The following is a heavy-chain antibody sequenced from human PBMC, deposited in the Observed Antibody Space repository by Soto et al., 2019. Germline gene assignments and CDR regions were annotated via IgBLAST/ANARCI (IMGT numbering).Heavy chain of an antibody. CDR1: GYTFVNHG. CDR2: IKVSTGIT. J-gene: IGHJ4*02. CDR3: ARHYSSDWHFVFDS. D-gene: IGHD6-19*01. V-gene: IGHV1-18*01. Sequence: ASVKVSCKASGYTFVNHGVSWVRQAPGQGLEWMGWIKVSTGITNYAGNFQGRVTMTTDTSTSTVYMELRSLRSADTAVYFCARHYSSDWHFVFDSCGQGTRVTVYS.